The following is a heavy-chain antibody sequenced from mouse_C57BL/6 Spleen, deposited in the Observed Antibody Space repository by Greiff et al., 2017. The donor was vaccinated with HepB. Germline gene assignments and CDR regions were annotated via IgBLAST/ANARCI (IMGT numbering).Heavy chain of an antibody. Sequence: QVHVKQSGPELVKPGASVKISCKASGYAFSSSWMNWVKQRPGKGLEWIGRIYPGDGDTNYNGKFKGKATLTADKSSSTAYMQLSSLTSEDSAVYFCARSDGSSYPFAYWGQGTLVTVSA. D-gene: IGHD1-1*01. CDR2: IYPGDGDT. V-gene: IGHV1-82*01. CDR3: ARSDGSSYPFAY. CDR1: GYAFSSSW. J-gene: IGHJ3*01.